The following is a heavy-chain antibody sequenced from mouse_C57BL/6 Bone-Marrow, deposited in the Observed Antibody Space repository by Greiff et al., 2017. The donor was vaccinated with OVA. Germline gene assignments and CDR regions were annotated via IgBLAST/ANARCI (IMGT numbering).Heavy chain of an antibody. J-gene: IGHJ4*01. D-gene: IGHD2-3*01. CDR3: ARRGGLLRYAMDY. CDR2: INPNNGGT. CDR1: GYTFTDYN. Sequence: EVKLLESGPELVKPGASVKIPCKASGYTFTDYNMDWVKQSHGKSLEWIGDINPNNGGTIYNQKFKGKATLTVDKSSSTAYMELRSLTSEDTAVYYCARRGGLLRYAMDYWGQGTSVTVSS. V-gene: IGHV1-18*01.